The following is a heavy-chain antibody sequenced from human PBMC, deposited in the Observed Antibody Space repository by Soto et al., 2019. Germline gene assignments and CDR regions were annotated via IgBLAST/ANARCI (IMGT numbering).Heavy chain of an antibody. D-gene: IGHD3-16*01. V-gene: IGHV1-69*12. CDR3: RRERGRGMGRRPFAY. J-gene: IGHJ4*02. CDR2: IIPILGTA. CDR1: GGTFSSYA. Sequence: QVQLVQSGAEVKKPGSSVKVSCKASGGTFSSYAISWVRQAPGQGLEWMGGIIPILGTANYAQKCQGRVTITADESTSTAEMELGSQRVKETAVYYCRRERGRGMGRRPFAYFGQGAIVTVSS.